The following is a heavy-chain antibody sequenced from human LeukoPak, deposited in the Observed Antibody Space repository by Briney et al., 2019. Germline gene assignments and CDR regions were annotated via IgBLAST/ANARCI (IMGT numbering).Heavy chain of an antibody. CDR2: IKHRGRS. CDR3: AREDYGDYGAFDY. Sequence: SETLSLTCSVSGSSISSDYYWGWVRQPPGKGLEWIGSIKHRGRSYYNPSLKSRVTMSVDTSKNQSSLKLSSVTAADTAVYYCAREDYGDYGAFDYWGQGTLVTVSS. D-gene: IGHD4-17*01. J-gene: IGHJ4*02. V-gene: IGHV4-38-2*02. CDR1: GSSISSDYY.